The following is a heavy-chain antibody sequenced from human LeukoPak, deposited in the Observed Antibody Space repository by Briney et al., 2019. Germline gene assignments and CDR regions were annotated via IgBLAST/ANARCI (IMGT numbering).Heavy chain of an antibody. Sequence: GRSLRLSCAASGFTFSNYDMHWVRQAAGKGLEWVAAISIGGDTYYPDSAKGRFTISRENAKNSFYLQMNSLRAGDTAVYYCARAHVGAGLAFDIWGQGTMVTVPS. V-gene: IGHV3-13*01. J-gene: IGHJ3*02. CDR3: ARAHVGAGLAFDI. CDR2: ISIGGDT. CDR1: GFTFSNYD. D-gene: IGHD1-26*01.